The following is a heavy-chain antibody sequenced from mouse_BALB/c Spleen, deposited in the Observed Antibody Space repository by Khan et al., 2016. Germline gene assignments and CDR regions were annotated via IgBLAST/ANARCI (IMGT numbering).Heavy chain of an antibody. CDR1: GFSLTSYG. CDR3: ARDFITTDVGYYHAMDY. V-gene: IGHV2-9*02. Sequence: QMQLEESGPGLVAPSQSLSITCTVSGFSLTSYGVHWVRQPPGKGLEWLGVIWAGGSTNYNSALMSRLSISKDNSKSQVFLKMNRLQTDDTAMYYSARDFITTDVGYYHAMDYWGKGTAVTVSS. J-gene: IGHJ4*01. D-gene: IGHD1-1*01. CDR2: IWAGGST.